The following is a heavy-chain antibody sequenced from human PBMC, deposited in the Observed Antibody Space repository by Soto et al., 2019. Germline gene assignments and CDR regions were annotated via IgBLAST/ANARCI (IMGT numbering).Heavy chain of an antibody. D-gene: IGHD3-22*01. Sequence: QVQVVQSGAEVKKPGASVKVSCKASGYTFTGYYMHWVRQAPGQGLEWMAWINPKSGGTIYAQKFQGRVTMTRDTSISTTYMDLSRLRSDDTAVYYCARGGTFGYDSSGYYDYWGQGTLVTVSS. CDR3: ARGGTFGYDSSGYYDY. V-gene: IGHV1-2*02. CDR1: GYTFTGYY. J-gene: IGHJ4*02. CDR2: INPKSGGT.